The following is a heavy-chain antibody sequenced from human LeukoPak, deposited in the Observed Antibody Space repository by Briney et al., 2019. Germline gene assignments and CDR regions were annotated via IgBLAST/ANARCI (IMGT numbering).Heavy chain of an antibody. Sequence: GGSLRLSCAASGFTFGSFLMTWVRQAPGKGLEWVASISQDGSERYNVDSAKGRFSISRDNAKNSLYLLMNSLRAEDTAIYYCSRDPDRRSDYWGQGTLVSVSS. D-gene: IGHD1-14*01. CDR2: ISQDGSER. J-gene: IGHJ4*02. V-gene: IGHV3-7*01. CDR3: SRDPDRRSDY. CDR1: GFTFGSFL.